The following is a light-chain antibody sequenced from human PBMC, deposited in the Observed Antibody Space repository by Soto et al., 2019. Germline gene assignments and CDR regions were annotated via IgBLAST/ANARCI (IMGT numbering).Light chain of an antibody. Sequence: DIQMTQSPSSLSASVGDRLTITCRASQGISTYLNWYQQKPGKAPKLLIYAASSLQSGVPSRFSGSGSETDFTLTISSLQPEDFATYSCQQSYSTTWTFGQGTTGDIK. CDR1: QGISTY. CDR2: AAS. CDR3: QQSYSTTWT. J-gene: IGKJ1*01. V-gene: IGKV1-39*01.